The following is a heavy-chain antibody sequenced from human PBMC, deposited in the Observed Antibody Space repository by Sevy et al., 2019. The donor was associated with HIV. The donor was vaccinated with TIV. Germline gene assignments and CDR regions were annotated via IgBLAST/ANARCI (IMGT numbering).Heavy chain of an antibody. CDR1: GGSINNPDFN. Sequence: SETLSLTCSVSGGSINNPDFNWSWVRQPPGRGLEWIGYVYYSGNTYYRPSLKTRASLSIDTSKNQFSLDLHSVTAADTAVYYCTRVRGPFGWSDPWGQGTLVTVSS. J-gene: IGHJ5*02. D-gene: IGHD3-10*01. CDR2: VYYSGNT. V-gene: IGHV4-30-4*01. CDR3: TRVRGPFGWSDP.